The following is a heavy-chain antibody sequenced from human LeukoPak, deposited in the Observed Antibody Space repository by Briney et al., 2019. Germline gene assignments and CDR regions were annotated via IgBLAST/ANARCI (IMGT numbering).Heavy chain of an antibody. D-gene: IGHD6-19*01. CDR2: INAGNGNT. J-gene: IGHJ5*02. V-gene: IGHV1-3*01. Sequence: GASVKVSCKASGYTFTSYAMHWVRQAPGQRLEWMGWINAGNGNTKYSQKFQGRVTITWDTSASTAYMELSSLRSEDTAVYYCARAESGWPRLYWFDPWGQGTLVTVSS. CDR1: GYTFTSYA. CDR3: ARAESGWPRLYWFDP.